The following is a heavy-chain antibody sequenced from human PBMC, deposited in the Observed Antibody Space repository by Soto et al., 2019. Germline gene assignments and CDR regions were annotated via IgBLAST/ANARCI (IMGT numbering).Heavy chain of an antibody. V-gene: IGHV1-8*01. CDR1: GYTFTSYD. J-gene: IGHJ6*02. Sequence: QVQLVQSGAEVKKPGASVKVSCKASGYTFTSYDINWVRQATGQGLEWMGWMNPNSGNTGYAQQFQGRVTMTRNTSISTAYMELSSLRSEDTAVYYGARGPVGYYYYGMDVWGQGTTVTVSS. D-gene: IGHD1-26*01. CDR2: MNPNSGNT. CDR3: ARGPVGYYYYGMDV.